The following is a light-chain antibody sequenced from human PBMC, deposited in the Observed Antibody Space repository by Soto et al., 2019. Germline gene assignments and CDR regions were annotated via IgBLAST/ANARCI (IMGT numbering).Light chain of an antibody. CDR1: TGAVASAHY. Sequence: QAVVTQEPSLAVSPGGTVTLTCASSTGAVASAHYPFWFQQRPGQALRTLIYDTSNKHSSTPARFSGSLLGGKAALTLSGAQPEDEADYYCLLADPGVRVFGGGTKLTVL. V-gene: IGLV7-46*01. CDR2: DTS. J-gene: IGLJ3*02. CDR3: LLADPGVRV.